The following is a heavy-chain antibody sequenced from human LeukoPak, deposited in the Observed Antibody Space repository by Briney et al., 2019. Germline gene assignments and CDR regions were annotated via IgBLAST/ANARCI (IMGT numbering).Heavy chain of an antibody. Sequence: ASVKVSCKVFGYTLTELSMHWVRQAPGKGLEWMGGFDPEDGETIYAQKFQGRVTMTEDTSTDTAYMELSSLRSEDTAVYYCASGPARPHTWFDPWGQGTLVTVSP. CDR1: GYTLTELS. CDR2: FDPEDGET. CDR3: ASGPARPHTWFDP. J-gene: IGHJ5*02. V-gene: IGHV1-24*01. D-gene: IGHD6-6*01.